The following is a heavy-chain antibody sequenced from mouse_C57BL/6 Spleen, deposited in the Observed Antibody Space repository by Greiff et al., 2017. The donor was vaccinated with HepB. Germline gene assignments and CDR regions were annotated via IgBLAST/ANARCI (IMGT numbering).Heavy chain of an antibody. CDR2: IDPSDSET. Sequence: QVQLKQPGAELVRPGSSVKLSCKASGYTFTSYWMHWVKQRPIQGLEWIGNIDPSDSETHYNQKFKDKATLTVDKSSSTAYMQLSSLTSEDSAVYYCARAPLRYYAMDYWGQGTSVTVSS. D-gene: IGHD1-1*01. V-gene: IGHV1-52*01. CDR1: GYTFTSYW. J-gene: IGHJ4*01. CDR3: ARAPLRYYAMDY.